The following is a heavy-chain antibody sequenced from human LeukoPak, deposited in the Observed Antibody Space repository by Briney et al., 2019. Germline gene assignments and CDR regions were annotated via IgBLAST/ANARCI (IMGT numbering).Heavy chain of an antibody. Sequence: SETLSLTCTVSGGSISSYYWTWIRQPPGKGLEWIGHIYYSGSTNYNPSLKSRVTISVDTSKNQFSLKLSSVTAADTAVYYCATTGPSPDYWGQGTLVTVSS. V-gene: IGHV4-59*12. CDR1: GGSISSYY. CDR3: ATTGPSPDY. CDR2: IYYSGST. D-gene: IGHD2-2*01. J-gene: IGHJ4*02.